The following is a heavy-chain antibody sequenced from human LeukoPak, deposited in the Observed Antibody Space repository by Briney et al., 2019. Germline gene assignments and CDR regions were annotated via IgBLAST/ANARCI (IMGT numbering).Heavy chain of an antibody. J-gene: IGHJ6*02. V-gene: IGHV1-8*01. Sequence: ASVTVSCTASGYTLTIYDINWVRQATGQGLEWMGWMNPNSGNTGYAQKFQGRVTMTRNTSISTAYMELSSLRSEDTAVYYCARGGCSGGSCYGYYGMDVWGQGTTVTVSS. CDR1: GYTLTIYD. CDR3: ARGGCSGGSCYGYYGMDV. CDR2: MNPNSGNT. D-gene: IGHD2-15*01.